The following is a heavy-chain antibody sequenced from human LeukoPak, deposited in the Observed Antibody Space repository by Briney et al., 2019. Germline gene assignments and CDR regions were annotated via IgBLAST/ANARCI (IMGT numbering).Heavy chain of an antibody. J-gene: IGHJ4*02. Sequence: TSETLSLTCTVSGDSISSSNYFWGWIRQPPGKGLGWIGTIYYSGSTYFNPSLKSRVTISIDTSKNQFSLKLSSVTAAETAVYYCARRAGGDTAMVTEIDYWGQGTLVTVSS. V-gene: IGHV4-39*07. CDR3: ARRAGGDTAMVTEIDY. D-gene: IGHD5-18*01. CDR1: GDSISSSNYF. CDR2: IYYSGST.